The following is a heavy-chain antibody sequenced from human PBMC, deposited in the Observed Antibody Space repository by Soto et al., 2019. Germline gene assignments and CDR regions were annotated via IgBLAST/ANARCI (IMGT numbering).Heavy chain of an antibody. Sequence: QVQLVESGGGVVQPGRSLRLSCAASGFTFSSYGMHWVRQAPGKGLEWVAVIWYDGSNKYYADSVKGRFTISRDNSTNPLYLQMNRLRAEDTAVYYCARDREDIVVVPKGGLDVWGQGTTVTVSS. CDR1: GFTFSSYG. CDR3: ARDREDIVVVPKGGLDV. V-gene: IGHV3-33*01. CDR2: IWYDGSNK. J-gene: IGHJ6*02. D-gene: IGHD2-15*01.